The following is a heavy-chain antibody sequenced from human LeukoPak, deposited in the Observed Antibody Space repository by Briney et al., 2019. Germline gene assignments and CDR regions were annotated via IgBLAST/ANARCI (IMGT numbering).Heavy chain of an antibody. V-gene: IGHV3-23*01. J-gene: IGHJ4*02. CDR3: ARLSPSEGNTSCRPSDY. Sequence: GGSLRLSCAASGFTFTNYAMDWVRQAPGKGLEWVSAISTGGDRAYYADSVKGRFTTSRDNAKNSLYLQMNSLRAQDTAVYYCARLSPSEGNTSCRPSDYWSQGTLVIVSS. CDR2: ISTGGDRA. D-gene: IGHD2-15*01. CDR1: GFTFTNYA.